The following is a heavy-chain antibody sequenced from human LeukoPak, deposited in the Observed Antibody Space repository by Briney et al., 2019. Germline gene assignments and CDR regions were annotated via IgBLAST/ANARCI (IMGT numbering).Heavy chain of an antibody. CDR1: GGTFSSYA. D-gene: IGHD3-22*01. Sequence: GSSVKVSCKASGGTFSSYAISWVRQAPGQGLEWMGGIIPIFGTANYAQKFQGRVTITADESTSTAYMELSSLRSEDTAVYYCARDTSTYYYDSSGQGYFDYWGQGTLVTVSS. V-gene: IGHV1-69*01. CDR2: IIPIFGTA. CDR3: ARDTSTYYYDSSGQGYFDY. J-gene: IGHJ4*02.